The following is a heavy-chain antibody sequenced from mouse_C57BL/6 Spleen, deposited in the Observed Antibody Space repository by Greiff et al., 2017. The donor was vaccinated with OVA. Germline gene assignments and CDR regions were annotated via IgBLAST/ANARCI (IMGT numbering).Heavy chain of an antibody. CDR2: IYPRDGST. CDR3: ARTPYYYGSSYLAY. J-gene: IGHJ3*01. CDR1: GYTFTSYD. D-gene: IGHD1-1*01. V-gene: IGHV1-85*01. Sequence: VKLQESGPELVKPGASVKLSCKASGYTFTSYDINWVKQRPGQGLEWIGWIYPRDGSTKYNEKFKGKATLTVDTSSSTAYMELHSLTSEDSAVYFCARTPYYYGSSYLAYWGQGTLVTVSA.